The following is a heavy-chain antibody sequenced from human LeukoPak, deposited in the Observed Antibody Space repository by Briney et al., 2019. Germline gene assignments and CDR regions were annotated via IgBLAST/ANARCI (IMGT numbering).Heavy chain of an antibody. CDR3: ASYVLGDAFDI. CDR1: VFTFSSYG. V-gene: IGHV3-33*01. D-gene: IGHD3-3*02. Sequence: GRSLRLSCAPSVFTFSSYGMHSVREAPGKGLERVVVIWYDGSNKYYADSVKGRFTISRDNSKNTLYLQMNSLRAEDTAVYYCASYVLGDAFDIWGQGTMVTVSS. CDR2: IWYDGSNK. J-gene: IGHJ3*02.